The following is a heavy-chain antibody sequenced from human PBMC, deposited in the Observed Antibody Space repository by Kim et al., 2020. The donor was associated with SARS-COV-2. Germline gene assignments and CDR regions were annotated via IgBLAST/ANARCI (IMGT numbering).Heavy chain of an antibody. CDR3: ARHEADIVLVVYALGTEY. D-gene: IGHD2-8*02. J-gene: IGHJ4*02. Sequence: KSRVTISVDTSKNQFSLKLSSVTAADTAVYYCARHEADIVLVVYALGTEYWGQGTLVTVSS. V-gene: IGHV4-39*01.